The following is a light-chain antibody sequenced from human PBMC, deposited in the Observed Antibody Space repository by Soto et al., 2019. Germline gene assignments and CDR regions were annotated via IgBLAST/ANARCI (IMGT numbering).Light chain of an antibody. CDR1: QRLLHSNGNNF. V-gene: IGKV2-28*01. J-gene: IGKJ2*01. CDR3: MQAIQTPYT. CDR2: LGS. Sequence: EIVMTQSPPSLTVTPGEPASISCRASQRLLHSNGNNFLDWYLQKPGQSPQLLIYLGSNRDSGVPDRVSGSGAGTDFTLKISRVEAEDVGVYYCMQAIQTPYTFGQGTKVDIK.